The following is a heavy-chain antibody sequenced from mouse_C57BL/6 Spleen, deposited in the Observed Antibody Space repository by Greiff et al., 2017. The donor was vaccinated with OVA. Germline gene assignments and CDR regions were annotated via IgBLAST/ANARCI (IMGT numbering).Heavy chain of an antibody. V-gene: IGHV1-42*01. Sequence: EVKLMESGPELVKPGASVKISCKASGYSFTGYYMNWVKQSPEKSLEWIGEINPSTGGTTYNQKFKAKATLTVDKSSSTAYMQLKSLTSEDSAVYYCARRDYDNFDYWGQGTTLTVSS. D-gene: IGHD2-4*01. J-gene: IGHJ2*01. CDR1: GYSFTGYY. CDR2: INPSTGGT. CDR3: ARRDYDNFDY.